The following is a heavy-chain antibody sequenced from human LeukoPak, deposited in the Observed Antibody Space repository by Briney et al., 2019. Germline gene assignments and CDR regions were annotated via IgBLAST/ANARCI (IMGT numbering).Heavy chain of an antibody. Sequence: SETPSLTCTVSGGSISPYFWSWIRQPPGKGLEWIGYISYTGSTNYNPSLKSRVTISVDTSKKQFSLQMTSVTAADTAVYYCARDDYRGVTNFDPWGQGTLVTVSS. D-gene: IGHD3-10*01. V-gene: IGHV4-59*01. CDR1: GGSISPYF. J-gene: IGHJ5*02. CDR3: ARDDYRGVTNFDP. CDR2: ISYTGST.